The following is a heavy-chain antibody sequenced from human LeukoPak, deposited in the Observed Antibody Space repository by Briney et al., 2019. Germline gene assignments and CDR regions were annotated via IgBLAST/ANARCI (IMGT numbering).Heavy chain of an antibody. Sequence: SVKVSCKASGGTFSSYAISWVRQAPGQGLEWMGRIIPILGIANYAQKFQGRVTITADKSTSTAYMELSSLRSEGTAVYYCARGHTVTKNLDYWGQGTLVTVSS. CDR2: IIPILGIA. D-gene: IGHD4-17*01. CDR3: ARGHTVTKNLDY. J-gene: IGHJ4*02. V-gene: IGHV1-69*04. CDR1: GGTFSSYA.